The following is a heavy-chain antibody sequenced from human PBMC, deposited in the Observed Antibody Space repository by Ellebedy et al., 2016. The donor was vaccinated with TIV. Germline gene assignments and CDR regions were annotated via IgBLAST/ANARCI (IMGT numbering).Heavy chain of an antibody. CDR3: ARDQWLGRAYYFDY. J-gene: IGHJ4*02. CDR2: IKQDGSEK. Sequence: GGSLRLSCEASGFTFSNYWMNWVRQAPGKGLEWVANIKQDGSEKYYVDSVEGRFAISRDNAKNSMYLQMNSLRDEDTAVYYCARDQWLGRAYYFDYWGQGTLLTVSS. CDR1: GFTFSNYW. V-gene: IGHV3-7*01. D-gene: IGHD6-19*01.